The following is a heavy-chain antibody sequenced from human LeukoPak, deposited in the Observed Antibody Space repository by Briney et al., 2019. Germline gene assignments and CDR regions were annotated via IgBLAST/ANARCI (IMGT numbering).Heavy chain of an antibody. D-gene: IGHD6-13*01. CDR3: AREGYSSSFDY. V-gene: IGHV3-53*01. CDR1: EFPFISNY. J-gene: IGHJ4*02. CDR2: IYSGGST. Sequence: PGGSLSPSCAASEFPFISNYMSWVRQAPGKGLEWVSVIYSGGSTYYADSVKGRFTISRDNSKNTLYLQMNSLRAEDTAVYYCAREGYSSSFDYWGQGTLVTVSS.